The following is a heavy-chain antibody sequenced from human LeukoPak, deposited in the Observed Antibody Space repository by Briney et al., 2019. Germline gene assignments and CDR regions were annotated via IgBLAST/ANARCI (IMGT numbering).Heavy chain of an antibody. CDR2: IYYSGST. CDR1: GGSISSGGYY. J-gene: IGHJ4*02. Sequence: SETLSLTCTVSGGSISSGGYYWSWIRQHPGKGLEWIGYIYYSGSTYYNPSLKSRVTISVDTSKNQFSLKLSSVTAADTAVYYCARVSRGLQTIDYWGQGTLVTVSS. CDR3: ARVSRGLQTIDY. D-gene: IGHD5-24*01. V-gene: IGHV4-31*03.